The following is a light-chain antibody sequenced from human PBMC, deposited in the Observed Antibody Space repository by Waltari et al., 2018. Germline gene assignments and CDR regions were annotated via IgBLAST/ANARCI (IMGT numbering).Light chain of an antibody. CDR2: RAS. V-gene: IGKV1-6*02. J-gene: IGKJ4*01. Sequence: IQMTQSPSSLSASIGDTVTITCRVSRDIANNLNWYQQQSGKAPKLLIYRASSLQSGVPSRFSGSGSGTDFSLTISSLQPEDFATYYCQQGYDFPCTFGRGTKVEIK. CDR3: QQGYDFPCT. CDR1: RDIANN.